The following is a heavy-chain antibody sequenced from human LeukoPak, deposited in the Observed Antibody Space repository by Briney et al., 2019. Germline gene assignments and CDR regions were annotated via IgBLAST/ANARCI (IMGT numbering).Heavy chain of an antibody. CDR1: GFTFINAW. V-gene: IGHV3-15*04. CDR2: IESRSDGGTT. J-gene: IGHJ4*02. D-gene: IGHD1-1*01. Sequence: GGSLRLSCAASGFTFINAWMSWVRQAPWKGLEWVGRIESRSDGGTTDYAAPVKGRFTISRDDSKNTLYLQMNSLKTEDTAVYYCTTDFGTPTLGTLGYWGQGTLVTVSS. CDR3: TTDFGTPTLGTLGY.